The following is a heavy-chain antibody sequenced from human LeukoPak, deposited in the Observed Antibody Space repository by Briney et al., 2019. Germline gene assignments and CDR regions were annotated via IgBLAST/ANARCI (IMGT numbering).Heavy chain of an antibody. V-gene: IGHV1-69*05. Sequence: SVKVSCKASGGTFSSYAISWVRQAPGQGLEWMGRIIPIFGTANYAQKFQGRVTITTDESTSTAYMELSSLRSEDTAVYYCAINGYGDYVYNWFDPWGQGTLVTVSS. CDR3: AINGYGDYVYNWFDP. D-gene: IGHD4-17*01. J-gene: IGHJ5*02. CDR2: IIPIFGTA. CDR1: GGTFSSYA.